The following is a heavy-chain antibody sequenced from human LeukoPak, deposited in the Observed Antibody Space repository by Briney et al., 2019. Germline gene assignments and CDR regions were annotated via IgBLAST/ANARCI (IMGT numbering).Heavy chain of an antibody. CDR2: VHNVGAVT. CDR1: GFTFSSYA. Sequence: GGSLRLSCAASGFTFSSYAMSWVRQAPGKGLEWVSTVHNVGAVTYFADSVKGRFTISRDNSKNTLFLQMDSLRADDTAVYYCAKCGSGYSHFDYSGQGTLVTFS. D-gene: IGHD5-12*01. V-gene: IGHV3-23*01. J-gene: IGHJ4*02. CDR3: AKCGSGYSHFDY.